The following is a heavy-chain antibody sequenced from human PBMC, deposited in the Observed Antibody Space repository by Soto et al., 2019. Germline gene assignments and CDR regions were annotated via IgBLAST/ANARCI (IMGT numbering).Heavy chain of an antibody. Sequence: QVQLQQWGAGLLKPSETLSLTCAVYGGSFSGYYWSWIRQPPGKGLEWIGEINHSGSTNYNPSLKSRVTISVDTSKNQFSLKLSSVTAADTAVYYYARGGDGAAPFDYWGQGTLVTVSS. CDR2: INHSGST. J-gene: IGHJ4*02. V-gene: IGHV4-34*01. CDR3: ARGGDGAAPFDY. CDR1: GGSFSGYY. D-gene: IGHD6-6*01.